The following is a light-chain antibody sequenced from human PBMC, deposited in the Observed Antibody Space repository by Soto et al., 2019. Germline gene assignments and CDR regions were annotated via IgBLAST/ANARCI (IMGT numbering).Light chain of an antibody. J-gene: IGKJ1*01. CDR1: QGIANY. CDR2: AAS. CDR3: QQYYSYPRT. Sequence: IHITQSPSSLSSSLGDRVTITFLASQGIANYLAWYQQKPGKAPKLLIYAASTLQSGVPSRFSGSGSGTDFTLTISCLQSEDFATYYCQQYYSYPRTFGQGTKVDIK. V-gene: IGKV1-8*01.